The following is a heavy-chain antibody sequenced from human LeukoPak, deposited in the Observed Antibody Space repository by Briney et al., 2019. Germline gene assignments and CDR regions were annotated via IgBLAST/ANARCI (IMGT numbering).Heavy chain of an antibody. CDR1: GFTFTNYA. Sequence: GGSLRLSCAASGFTFTNYAISWVRQAPGKGLEWVSAISNSGRTYYADSVKGRFTIYRDNSKNTLHLQMNSLSAEDTAVYYCAKESPYAVGGTGRIYYFDYWAQGALVTVSS. V-gene: IGHV3-23*01. J-gene: IGHJ4*02. CDR3: AKESPYAVGGTGRIYYFDY. D-gene: IGHD1-26*01. CDR2: ISNSGRT.